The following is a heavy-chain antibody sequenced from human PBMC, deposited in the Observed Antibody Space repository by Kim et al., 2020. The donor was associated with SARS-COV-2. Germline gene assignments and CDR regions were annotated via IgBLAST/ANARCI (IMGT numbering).Heavy chain of an antibody. Sequence: ASVKVSCKASGYTFTSYGISWVRQAPGQGLEWMGWISAYNGNTNYAQKLQGRVTMTTDTSTSTAYMELRSLRSDDTAVYYCASGFLEWLLEGPRYYYMDVWGKGTTVTVSS. CDR2: ISAYNGNT. CDR3: ASGFLEWLLEGPRYYYMDV. D-gene: IGHD3-3*01. J-gene: IGHJ6*03. CDR1: GYTFTSYG. V-gene: IGHV1-18*01.